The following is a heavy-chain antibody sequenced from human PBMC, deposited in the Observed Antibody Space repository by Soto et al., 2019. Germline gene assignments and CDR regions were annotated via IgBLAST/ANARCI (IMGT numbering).Heavy chain of an antibody. V-gene: IGHV4-30-4*01. CDR2: IYYSGST. J-gene: IGHJ6*02. Sequence: PSETLSLTCTVSGGSISSGDYYWSWNRQPPGKGLEWIGYIYYSGSTYYNPSLKSRVTISVDTSKNQFSLKLSSVTAADTAVYYCARDRFVYYYGSGDYYYGMDVWGQGTTVTVSS. D-gene: IGHD3-10*01. CDR3: ARDRFVYYYGSGDYYYGMDV. CDR1: GGSISSGDYY.